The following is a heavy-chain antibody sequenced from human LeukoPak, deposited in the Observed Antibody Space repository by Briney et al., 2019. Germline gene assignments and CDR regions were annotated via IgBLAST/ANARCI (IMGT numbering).Heavy chain of an antibody. CDR2: IKQDGGEK. J-gene: IGHJ4*02. CDR1: GFTFSSYW. V-gene: IGHV3-7*03. Sequence: GGSLRLSCAASGFTFSSYWLSWVRQAPGKGLEWVANIKQDGGEKYYVDSVKGRFTISRDNAKNSLYLQMNSLRAEDTAVYYCARSSMVTRNSLFDYWGQGTLVTVSS. D-gene: IGHD4-17*01. CDR3: ARSSMVTRNSLFDY.